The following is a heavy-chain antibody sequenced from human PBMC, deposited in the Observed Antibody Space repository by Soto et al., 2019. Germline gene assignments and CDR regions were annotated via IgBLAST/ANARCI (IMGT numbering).Heavy chain of an antibody. CDR3: ARDLAAGDH. Sequence: HVQLVQSGAEVKKPGASVKVSCRTSGYTFTHYYIHWVRQAPGQGLEWLAIINPASGSANYAQDLQGRVTLTMDTSTTTVYMEMSGLRAEDTAIFYCARDLAAGDHWGQGTLVTVSS. V-gene: IGHV1-46*01. CDR2: INPASGSA. J-gene: IGHJ4*02. CDR1: GYTFTHYY. D-gene: IGHD6-13*01.